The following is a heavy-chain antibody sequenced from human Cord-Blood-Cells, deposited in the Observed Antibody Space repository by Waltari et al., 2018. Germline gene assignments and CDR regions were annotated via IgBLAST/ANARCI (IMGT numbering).Heavy chain of an antibody. CDR2: INPSGGST. CDR1: GYTFTLYN. CDR3: ARTTQCGSSTSCLDAFDI. Sequence: QVQLVQSGAEVEKPGASVQVSRNESGYTFTLYNMHWVRQASGQGLEWMGIINPSGGSTSYAQKFQGRVTMTRETSTSTVYMELSSLRSEDTAVYYCARTTQCGSSTSCLDAFDIWGQGTMVTVSS. J-gene: IGHJ3*02. V-gene: IGHV1-46*01. D-gene: IGHD2-2*01.